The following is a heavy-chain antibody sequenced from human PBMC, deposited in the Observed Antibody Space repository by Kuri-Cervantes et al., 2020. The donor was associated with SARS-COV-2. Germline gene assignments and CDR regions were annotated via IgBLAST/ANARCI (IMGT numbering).Heavy chain of an antibody. D-gene: IGHD5-12*01. CDR3: ARRYSGYEFDY. CDR1: GGTFSSYT. CDR2: MNPNSGNT. V-gene: IGHV1-8*02. J-gene: IGHJ4*02. Sequence: ASVKVSCKASGGTFSSYTISWVRQAPGQGLEWMGWMNPNSGNTGYAQKFQGRVTTTRNTSISTAYMELSSLRSEDTAVYYCARRYSGYEFDYWGQGTLVTVSS.